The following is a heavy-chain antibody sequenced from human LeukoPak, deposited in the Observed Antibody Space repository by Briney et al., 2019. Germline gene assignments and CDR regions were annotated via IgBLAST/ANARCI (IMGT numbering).Heavy chain of an antibody. J-gene: IGHJ4*02. CDR2: IYYSGST. CDR1: GGSISASSYY. D-gene: IGHD3-3*01. Sequence: SETLSLTCTVSGGSISASSYYWGWIRQPPGKGLEWIGNIYYSGSTYYNPSLKSRVTISIDTSKDQFSLKLSSVTAADTAVYYCARGRITVFGVVLPLDQWGQGNLVTVSS. V-gene: IGHV4-39*02. CDR3: ARGRITVFGVVLPLDQ.